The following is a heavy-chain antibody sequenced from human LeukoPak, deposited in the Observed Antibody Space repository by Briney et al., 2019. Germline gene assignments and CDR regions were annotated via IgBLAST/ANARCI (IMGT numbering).Heavy chain of an antibody. CDR2: INHSGST. CDR3: ARGPPAVGIVGIYYYYGMDV. D-gene: IGHD6-13*01. Sequence: SETLSLTCAVYGGSFSGYYWSWIRQPPGKGLEWIGEINHSGSTNYNPSLKSRVTISVDTSKNQFSLKLSSVTAADTAVYYCARGPPAVGIVGIYYYYGMDVWGQGTTVTVSS. V-gene: IGHV4-34*01. CDR1: GGSFSGYY. J-gene: IGHJ6*02.